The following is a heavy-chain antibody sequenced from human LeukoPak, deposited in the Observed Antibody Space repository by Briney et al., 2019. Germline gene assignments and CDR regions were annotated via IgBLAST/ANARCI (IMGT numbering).Heavy chain of an antibody. CDR1: GCSFNNFW. Sequence: GESLKISCQGSGCSFNNFWIGWVRQMPGKGLEWMGIIYSGDSDTRYSPSFQGQVTISVDRSVSTVYLQWSSLKASDTAKYYCARREASVNFDYWGQGTLVTVSS. CDR2: IYSGDSDT. J-gene: IGHJ4*02. CDR3: ARREASVNFDY. V-gene: IGHV5-51*01.